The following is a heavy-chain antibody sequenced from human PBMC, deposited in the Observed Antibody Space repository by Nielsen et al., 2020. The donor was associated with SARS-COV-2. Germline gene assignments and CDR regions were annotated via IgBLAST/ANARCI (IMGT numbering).Heavy chain of an antibody. V-gene: IGHV3-74*01. D-gene: IGHD1-1*01. CDR2: INSDGSNT. J-gene: IGHJ5*02. Sequence: GESLKISCAASGFTFSSYWMHWVRQAPGKGLVWVSRINSDGSNTNYADSVKGRFTISRDNAKNTLYLQLTSLRAEDTAVYYCARDTGTLTAENWFDPWGQGTLVTVSS. CDR1: GFTFSSYW. CDR3: ARDTGTLTAENWFDP.